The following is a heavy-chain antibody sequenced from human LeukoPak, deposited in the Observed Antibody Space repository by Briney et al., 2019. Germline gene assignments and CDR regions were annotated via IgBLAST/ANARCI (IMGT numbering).Heavy chain of an antibody. D-gene: IGHD3-9*01. J-gene: IGHJ5*02. CDR3: ARVSYYDILTGPIRFDP. CDR2: ISYDGSNK. V-gene: IGHV3-30*03. Sequence: GGSLRLSCAASGFTFSSYWMHWVRQAPGKGLVWVAVISYDGSNKYYADSVKGRFTISRDNSKNTLYLQMNSLRAEDTAVYYCARVSYYDILTGPIRFDPWGQGTLVTVSS. CDR1: GFTFSSYW.